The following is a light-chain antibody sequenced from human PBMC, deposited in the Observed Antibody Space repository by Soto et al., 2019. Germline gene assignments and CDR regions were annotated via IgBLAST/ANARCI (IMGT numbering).Light chain of an antibody. J-gene: IGKJ2*01. CDR1: QSVSSD. Sequence: EIVMTQSPATLSVSPWERVTLSCRASQSVSSDLAWYQQKPGQAPRLLIYGASTRATGIPARFSGSGSGTDFTLAISSLQSEDFAIYYCHQYNNWPPYTFGQGTKVDIK. CDR3: HQYNNWPPYT. CDR2: GAS. V-gene: IGKV3-15*01.